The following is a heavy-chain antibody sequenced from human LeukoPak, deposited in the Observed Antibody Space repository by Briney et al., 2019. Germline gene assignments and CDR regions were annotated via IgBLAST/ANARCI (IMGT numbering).Heavy chain of an antibody. CDR3: AREGYYGSGSPPSLYFDY. CDR1: GFTFRNYV. CDR2: TSSGLNVK. D-gene: IGHD3-10*01. Sequence: PGGSLRLSCAASGFTFRNYVIHWVRQAPGKGLEWVAVTSSGLNVKLYADSVKGRFTISRDKSRSTLYLQMNSLRPEDTAIYYCAREGYYGSGSPPSLYFDYWGQGTLVTVSS. J-gene: IGHJ4*02. V-gene: IGHV3-30-3*01.